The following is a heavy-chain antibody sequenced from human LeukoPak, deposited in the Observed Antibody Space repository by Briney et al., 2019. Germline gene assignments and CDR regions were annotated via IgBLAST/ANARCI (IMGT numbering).Heavy chain of an antibody. J-gene: IGHJ6*02. CDR3: ARVHRTYYYYGMDV. V-gene: IGHV1-8*01. CDR2: MNPNSGNT. Sequence: ASVKVSCKASGYTFTSYDINWVRQATGQGLEWMGWMNPNSGNTGYAQKFQGRVTMTRNTSISTAYMELSSLRSEDTAVYYCARVHRTYYYYGMDVWGQATTVTVSS. CDR1: GYTFTSYD.